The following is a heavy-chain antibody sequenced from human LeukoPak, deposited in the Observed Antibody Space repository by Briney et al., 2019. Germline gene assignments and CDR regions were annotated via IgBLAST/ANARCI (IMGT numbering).Heavy chain of an antibody. CDR3: ARGCSGGSCYHQLDY. CDR1: GFTFSSYW. V-gene: IGHV3-74*01. CDR2: IHSDGIGT. J-gene: IGHJ4*02. D-gene: IGHD2-15*01. Sequence: PGGSLRLSCAASGFTFSSYWMHWIRQAPGKGLVWVSRIHSDGIGTSYADSVRGRFTISRDNAKNTLYLQMNSLRAEDTAVYFCARGCSGGSCYHQLDYWGQGTLVTVSS.